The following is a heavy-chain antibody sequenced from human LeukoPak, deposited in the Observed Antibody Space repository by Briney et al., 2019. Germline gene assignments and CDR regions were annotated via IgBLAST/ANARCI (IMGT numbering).Heavy chain of an antibody. V-gene: IGHV5-51*01. CDR1: GYSFTTYW. CDR3: ARQAVDYYYGMDV. Sequence: GESLKISCKGSGYSFTTYWIGWVRQMPGKGLEWMGIIYPRDSDTRYSPSFQGQVTISADKSITTAYLQWSSLKASDTAMYYCARQAVDYYYGMDVWGQGTTVTVSS. CDR2: IYPRDSDT. J-gene: IGHJ6*02. D-gene: IGHD6-25*01.